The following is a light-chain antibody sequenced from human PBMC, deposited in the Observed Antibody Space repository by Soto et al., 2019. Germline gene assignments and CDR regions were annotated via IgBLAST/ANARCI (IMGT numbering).Light chain of an antibody. Sequence: DLQMTQSPSSLSASVGDRVTITCRASQSISSYLNWYQQKPGKAPKLLISAASNLQSGVPSRFSGSGSGTDFTLTITSLQPEDFATYYCQQSYGSPPTFGQGTNLEI. CDR2: AAS. J-gene: IGKJ2*01. V-gene: IGKV1-39*01. CDR1: QSISSY. CDR3: QQSYGSPPT.